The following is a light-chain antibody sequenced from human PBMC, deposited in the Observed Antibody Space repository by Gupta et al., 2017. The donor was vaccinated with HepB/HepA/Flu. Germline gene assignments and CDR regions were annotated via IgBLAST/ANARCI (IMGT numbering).Light chain of an antibody. Sequence: EIVMTQSPLSLPVTPGEPASISCRSSQSLLHSNGYNYLDSYLQKPGQSPQLLIYWGSTRASGVPDKFRDSGSGTEFTLKSSRGEAEDVGVFSGKQGLPTNTFSRGTKVDIK. CDR1: QSLLHSNGYNY. CDR3: KQGLPTNT. J-gene: IGKJ4*01. V-gene: IGKV2-28*01. CDR2: WGS.